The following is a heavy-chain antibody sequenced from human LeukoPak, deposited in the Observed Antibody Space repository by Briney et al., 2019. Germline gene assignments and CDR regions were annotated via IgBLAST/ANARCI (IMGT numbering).Heavy chain of an antibody. D-gene: IGHD6-19*01. CDR2: ISAYNGNT. CDR1: GYTFTSYG. Sequence: ASVKVSCKASGYTFTSYGISWVRQAPGQGLEWMGWISAYNGNTNYAQKLQGRVTMTTDTSTSTAYMELRSLRSDDTAVYYCARTNSGWFPHHYYYMDVWGKGTTVTISS. J-gene: IGHJ6*03. CDR3: ARTNSGWFPHHYYYMDV. V-gene: IGHV1-18*01.